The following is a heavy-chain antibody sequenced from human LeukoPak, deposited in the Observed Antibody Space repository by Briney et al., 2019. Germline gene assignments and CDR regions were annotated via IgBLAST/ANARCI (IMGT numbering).Heavy chain of an antibody. J-gene: IGHJ4*02. CDR3: ATGYSSSTGDY. CDR1: GYTLTELS. CDR2: FDPEDGET. V-gene: IGHV1-24*01. D-gene: IGHD6-13*01. Sequence: ASVKVSCKVSGYTLTELSMHWVRQAPGKGLEWMGGFDPEDGETIYAQKFQGRVTIIADESTSTAYMELSSLRSEDTAVYYCATGYSSSTGDYWGQGTLVTVSS.